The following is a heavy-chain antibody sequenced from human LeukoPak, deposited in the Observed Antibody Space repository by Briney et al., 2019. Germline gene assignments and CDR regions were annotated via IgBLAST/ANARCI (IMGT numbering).Heavy chain of an antibody. J-gene: IGHJ4*02. Sequence: GGSLRLSCAASGFTSTNYAMNWVRQAPGKGLEWVSILIGSSGSTDYADSVKGRFTISRDTSKNTLFLQMNSLRAEDTAIYYCAKGTYDYIEMGYFDSWGQGTLVTVSS. V-gene: IGHV3-23*01. CDR2: LIGSSGST. CDR3: AKGTYDYIEMGYFDS. CDR1: GFTSTNYA. D-gene: IGHD5-12*01.